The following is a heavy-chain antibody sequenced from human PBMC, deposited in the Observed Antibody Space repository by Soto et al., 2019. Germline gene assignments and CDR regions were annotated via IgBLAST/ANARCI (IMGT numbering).Heavy chain of an antibody. J-gene: IGHJ4*02. Sequence: PSETLSLTCAVSGASIFSSTWWGWVRQPPGKGLEWIGEVYHSGSTNYNPSLKSRGTISVDKSKNQLSLKVNSVTAADTAVYYCARSLVGALDYWGQGTMVTVYS. V-gene: IGHV4-4*02. CDR2: VYHSGST. D-gene: IGHD1-26*01. CDR3: ARSLVGALDY. CDR1: GASIFSSTW.